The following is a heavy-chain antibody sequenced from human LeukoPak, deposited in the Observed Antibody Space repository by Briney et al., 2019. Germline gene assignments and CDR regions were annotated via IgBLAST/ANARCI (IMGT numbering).Heavy chain of an antibody. J-gene: IGHJ4*02. CDR1: GFTFGDYA. V-gene: IGHV3-49*03. D-gene: IGHD1-1*01. CDR3: TRDRGAYNLYDY. CDR2: IRSKAYGETA. Sequence: GGSLRLSCTASGFTFGDYAMSWIRQAPGQGLEWVGFIRSKAYGETADYAASVKGRFTISRDDSKAIAYLQMNSLKTEDTAVYHCTRDRGAYNLYDYWGQGTLVTVSS.